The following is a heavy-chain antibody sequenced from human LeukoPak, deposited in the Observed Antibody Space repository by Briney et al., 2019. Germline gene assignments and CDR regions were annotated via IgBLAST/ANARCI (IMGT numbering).Heavy chain of an antibody. CDR2: ISSSSSTI. D-gene: IGHD3-22*01. J-gene: IGHJ4*02. Sequence: GSLRLSCAASGFTFSSYSMNWVRQAPGKGLEWVSYISSSSSTIYYADSVKGRFTISRDNAKNSLYLQMNSLRAEDTAVYYCASRYDYYDSSGYYQPFDYWGQGTLVTVSS. CDR1: GFTFSSYS. CDR3: ASRYDYYDSSGYYQPFDY. V-gene: IGHV3-48*04.